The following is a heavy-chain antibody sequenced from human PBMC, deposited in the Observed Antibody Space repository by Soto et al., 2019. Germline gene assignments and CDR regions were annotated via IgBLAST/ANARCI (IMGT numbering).Heavy chain of an antibody. CDR3: ARDSRWEGYCISTSCYVFDY. CDR1: GGTFSSYA. J-gene: IGHJ4*02. Sequence: GASVKVSCKASGGTFSSYAISWVRQAPGQGLEWMGGIIPIFGTANYAQKFQGRVTITADESTSTAYMELSSLRSEDTAVYYCARDSRWEGYCISTSCYVFDYWGQGTLVTVSS. CDR2: IIPIFGTA. D-gene: IGHD2-2*01. V-gene: IGHV1-69*13.